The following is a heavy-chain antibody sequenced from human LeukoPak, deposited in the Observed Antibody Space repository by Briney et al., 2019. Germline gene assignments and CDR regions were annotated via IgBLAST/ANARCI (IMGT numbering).Heavy chain of an antibody. CDR1: GYTFTSYA. Sequence: ASVKVSCKASGYTFTSYAMHWVRQAPGQRLEWMGWINAGNGNTKYSQKLQGRVTMTTDTSTSTAYMELRSLRSDDTAVYYCARPSATFDAFDIWGQGTMVTVSS. V-gene: IGHV1-3*01. J-gene: IGHJ3*02. CDR2: INAGNGNT. CDR3: ARPSATFDAFDI.